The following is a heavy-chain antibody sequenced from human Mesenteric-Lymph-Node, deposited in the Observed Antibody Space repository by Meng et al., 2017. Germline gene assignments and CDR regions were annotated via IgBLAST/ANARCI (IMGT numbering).Heavy chain of an antibody. D-gene: IGHD5-12*01. Sequence: GESLKISCAASGFTFSNYAMGWVRQAPGKGLEWVAVFSGLVGTTYYADSVKGRFTISRDDFKNTLYLQMNSLRAEDTAVYYCAKVATQATIFNWGQGTLVTVSS. V-gene: IGHV3-23*01. CDR3: AKVATQATIFN. CDR2: FSGLVGTT. J-gene: IGHJ4*02. CDR1: GFTFSNYA.